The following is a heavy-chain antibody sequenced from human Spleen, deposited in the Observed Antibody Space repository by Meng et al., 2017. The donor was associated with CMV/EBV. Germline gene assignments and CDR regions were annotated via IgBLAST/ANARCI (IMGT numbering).Heavy chain of an antibody. CDR1: GESFSGYY. CDR3: ARGSQKHNWFDP. Sequence: LTCAVYGESFSGYYWSWIRQPPGKGLEWIGEINHSGSTNYNPSLKSRVTILVDTSKSQFSLKLNSVNAADTAVYYCARGSQKHNWFDPWGQGTLVTVSS. D-gene: IGHD2-21*01. V-gene: IGHV4-34*01. J-gene: IGHJ5*02. CDR2: INHSGST.